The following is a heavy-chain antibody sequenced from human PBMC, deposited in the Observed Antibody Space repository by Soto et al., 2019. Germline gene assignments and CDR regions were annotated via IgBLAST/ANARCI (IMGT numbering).Heavy chain of an antibody. CDR2: TYYRSKWYN. CDR3: AREPGFDYFYGMDV. J-gene: IGHJ6*02. D-gene: IGHD5-12*01. Sequence: SQTLSLTCAISGGSVSSNSAAWSWIRQSPSRGLEWLGRTYYRSKWYNDYAVSVKSRITINPDTSKNQFSLQLNSVTPEDTAVYYCAREPGFDYFYGMDVWGQGTTVTSP. V-gene: IGHV6-1*01. CDR1: GGSVSSNSAA.